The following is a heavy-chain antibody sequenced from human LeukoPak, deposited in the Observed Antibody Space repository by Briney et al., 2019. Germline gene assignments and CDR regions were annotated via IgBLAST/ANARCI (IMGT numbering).Heavy chain of an antibody. J-gene: IGHJ4*02. V-gene: IGHV3-21*01. CDR1: GFTFSSYI. CDR3: AREPSYGDH. Sequence: GGSLRLSCAASGFTFSSYIMNWVRQAPGKGLEWVSSISSGGTYTYYGDSVKGRFTISRDNAKNSLYLQMNSLRAEDTAVYYCAREPSYGDHWGQGTLVTVSS. D-gene: IGHD5-18*01. CDR2: ISSGGTYT.